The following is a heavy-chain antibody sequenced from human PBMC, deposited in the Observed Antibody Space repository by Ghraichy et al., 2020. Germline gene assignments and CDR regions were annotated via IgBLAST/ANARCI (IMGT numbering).Heavy chain of an antibody. Sequence: GGSLRLSCAASGFHFSSFDMRWVRRAPGKGLEWVSSISTSSNYIYYADSVRGRFTISRDNAKNSLYLQINSLRVEDTALYYCARGALDTTRLIDMWGLGTMVTVSS. CDR1: GFHFSSFD. V-gene: IGHV3-21*01. CDR2: ISTSSNYI. J-gene: IGHJ3*02. CDR3: ARGALDTTRLIDM. D-gene: IGHD1-26*01.